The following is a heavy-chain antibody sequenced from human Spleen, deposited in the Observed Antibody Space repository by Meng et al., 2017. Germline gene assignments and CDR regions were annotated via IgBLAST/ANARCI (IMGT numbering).Heavy chain of an antibody. CDR2: INPNNGDR. D-gene: IGHD7-27*01. V-gene: IGHV1-2*02. CDR3: ARGPSTGDFDF. CDR1: GYTFTNYF. J-gene: IGHJ4*02. Sequence: QVQLVQSGAEVKKPGASVMVSCKASGYTFTNYFIHWLRQAPGQGLEWMGWINPNNGDRYYAQRFQGRVTLTRDTSSSTVYMELSSLKSDDTAVYYCARGPSTGDFDFWGQGTLVTVSS.